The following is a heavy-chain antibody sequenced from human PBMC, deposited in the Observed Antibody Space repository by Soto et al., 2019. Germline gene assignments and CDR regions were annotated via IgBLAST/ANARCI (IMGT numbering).Heavy chain of an antibody. Sequence: SETLSLTCTVSGGSVSSGSYYWSWIRQPPGKGLEWIGYIYYSGSTNYNPSLKSRVTISVDTSKNQFSLKLSSVTAADTAVYYCARAIPFYDIFSRAFDPRGQGTLVTV. CDR3: ARAIPFYDIFSRAFDP. D-gene: IGHD3-9*01. J-gene: IGHJ5*02. V-gene: IGHV4-61*01. CDR2: IYYSGST. CDR1: GGSVSSGSYY.